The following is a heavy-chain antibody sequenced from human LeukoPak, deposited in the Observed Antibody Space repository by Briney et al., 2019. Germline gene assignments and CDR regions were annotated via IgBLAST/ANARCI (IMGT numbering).Heavy chain of an antibody. J-gene: IGHJ4*02. CDR3: ARWRTTNWSEFDY. Sequence: GGSLRLSCAASGFTFSSHWVAWLRQAPGKGLEYVAYTNQDGSEIYYVDSVKGRFTVSRDNAKNSLYLQMNSLRAEDTAVYFCARWRTTNWSEFDYWGQGTLVTVSS. CDR2: TNQDGSEI. D-gene: IGHD1-1*01. CDR1: GFTFSSHW. V-gene: IGHV3-7*05.